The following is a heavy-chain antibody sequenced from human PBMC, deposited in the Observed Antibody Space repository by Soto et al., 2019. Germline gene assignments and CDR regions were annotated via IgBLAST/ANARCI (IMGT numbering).Heavy chain of an antibody. J-gene: IGHJ3*02. CDR3: ARSTRVLEWLLWDAFDI. D-gene: IGHD3-3*01. CDR1: GGSISSGGYY. V-gene: IGHV4-31*03. CDR2: IYYSGST. Sequence: QVQLQESGPGLVKPSQTLSLTCTVSGGSISSGGYYWSWIRQHPGKGLEWIGYIYYSGSTYYNPSLKSRVTISVDTYKNQFSLKLSSVTAADTAVYYCARSTRVLEWLLWDAFDIWGQGTMVTVSS.